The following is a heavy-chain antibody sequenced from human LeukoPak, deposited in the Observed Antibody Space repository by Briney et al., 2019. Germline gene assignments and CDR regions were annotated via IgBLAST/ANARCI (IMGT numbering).Heavy chain of an antibody. J-gene: IGHJ3*02. CDR3: AKSPGTTRVGVDI. CDR2: VSGSGGYT. Sequence: PGGSLRLSCAASGFTFSSYAMRWVRQAPRKGLAWVSGVSGSGGYTYYADSVKGRFTLSRDNSKNTLYLQMNSLRAEGTAAYYCAKSPGTTRVGVDIWGQGTMVTV. CDR1: GFTFSSYA. D-gene: IGHD1-1*01. V-gene: IGHV3-23*01.